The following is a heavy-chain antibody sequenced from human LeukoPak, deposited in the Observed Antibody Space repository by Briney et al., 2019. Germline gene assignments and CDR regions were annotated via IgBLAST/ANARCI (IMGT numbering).Heavy chain of an antibody. CDR3: ARGGGWDTIFRVVQYMDV. Sequence: GGSLRLSCAASGFTFSGYWMHWVRQVPEKGLVLVSRIDNGGGGTTYADSVKGRFTVSRDNAKNTLYLQMNRLRAEDTAIYYCARGGGWDTIFRVVQYMDVWGKGTTVTVSS. CDR1: GFTFSGYW. V-gene: IGHV3-74*01. CDR2: IDNGGGGT. D-gene: IGHD3-3*01. J-gene: IGHJ6*03.